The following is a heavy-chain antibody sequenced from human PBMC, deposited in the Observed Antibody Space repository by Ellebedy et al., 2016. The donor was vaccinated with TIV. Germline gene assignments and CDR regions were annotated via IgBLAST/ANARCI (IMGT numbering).Heavy chain of an antibody. V-gene: IGHV4-39*01. J-gene: IGHJ4*02. D-gene: IGHD3-22*01. CDR3: ARSSMIVVVPFDY. CDR2: IYYSGST. CDR1: GASITSSGYY. Sequence: MPSETLSLTCTVSGASITSSGYYWGWIRQPPGKGLEWIGSIYYSGSTYYNPSLNSRVTISVDTSKKQFSLKLSSVTAADTAAYYCARSSMIVVVPFDYWGQGTLVTVSS.